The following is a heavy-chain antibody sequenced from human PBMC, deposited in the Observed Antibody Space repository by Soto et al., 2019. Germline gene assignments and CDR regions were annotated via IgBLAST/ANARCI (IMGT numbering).Heavy chain of an antibody. CDR3: AAQPPIVGAKGAYYYYGMDV. V-gene: IGHV1-58*01. Sequence: SVKVSCKASGFTFTSSAVQWVRQARGQRLEWIGWIVVGSGNTNYAQKFQERVTITRDMSTSTAYMELSSLRSEDTAVYYCAAQPPIVGAKGAYYYYGMDVWGQGTTVTVSS. CDR1: GFTFTSSA. J-gene: IGHJ6*02. CDR2: IVVGSGNT. D-gene: IGHD1-26*01.